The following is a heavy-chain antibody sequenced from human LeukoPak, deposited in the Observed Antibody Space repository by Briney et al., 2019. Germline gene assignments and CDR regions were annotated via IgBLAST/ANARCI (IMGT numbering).Heavy chain of an antibody. V-gene: IGHV4-4*07. D-gene: IGHD3-3*01. Sequence: SETLSLTCTVSGGSLSSYYWSWIRQPAGKGLEWIGRIYTSGSTNYNPSLKSRVTMSVDTSKNQFSLKLSSVTAADTAVYYCARVDFWSGYLDYWGQGTLVTVSS. CDR2: IYTSGST. CDR1: GGSLSSYY. CDR3: ARVDFWSGYLDY. J-gene: IGHJ4*02.